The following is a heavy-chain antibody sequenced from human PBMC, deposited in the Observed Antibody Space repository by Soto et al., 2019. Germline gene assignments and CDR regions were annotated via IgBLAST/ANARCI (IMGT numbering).Heavy chain of an antibody. D-gene: IGHD2-15*01. CDR3: ATRGAYCSGGRCFPHYMDV. CDR1: GFTFSSYS. J-gene: IGHJ6*03. Sequence: EVQLVESGGGLVQPGGSLRLSCAASGFTFSSYSMNWVRQAPGKGLEWVSYISSSSSTIYYADSVKGRVTISRDNAKNYLHLQMNSLRAEDTAVYYCATRGAYCSGGRCFPHYMDVWGKGTTVTVSS. V-gene: IGHV3-48*01. CDR2: ISSSSSTI.